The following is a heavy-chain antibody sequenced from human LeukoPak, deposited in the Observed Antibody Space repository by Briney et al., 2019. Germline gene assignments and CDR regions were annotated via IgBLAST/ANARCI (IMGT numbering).Heavy chain of an antibody. CDR2: INGDGSTS. V-gene: IGHV3-74*01. Sequence: GGSLRLSCAASGFTFSSYLMHWVCQAPGKGLVWVSRINGDGSTSNYADSVKGRFTISRDNAKNTLYLQMNSLRAEDTAVYYCARASNRNSINFDYWGQGTLVTVSS. CDR1: GFTFSSYL. J-gene: IGHJ4*02. CDR3: ARASNRNSINFDY. D-gene: IGHD1-1*01.